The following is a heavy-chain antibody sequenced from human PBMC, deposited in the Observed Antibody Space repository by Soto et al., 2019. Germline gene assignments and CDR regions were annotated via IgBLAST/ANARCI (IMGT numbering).Heavy chain of an antibody. CDR1: GFTFSSYA. CDR2: ISGSGGST. Sequence: EVQLLEYGGGLVQPGGSLRLSCAASGFTFSSYAMSWVRQAPGKGLEWVSAISGSGGSTYYADSVKGRFTISRDNSKKTLYLQMNSLRAEDTAVYYCAKENGYSSSWFEFDDWGQGTLVTVSS. CDR3: AKENGYSSSWFEFDD. V-gene: IGHV3-23*01. D-gene: IGHD6-13*01. J-gene: IGHJ4*02.